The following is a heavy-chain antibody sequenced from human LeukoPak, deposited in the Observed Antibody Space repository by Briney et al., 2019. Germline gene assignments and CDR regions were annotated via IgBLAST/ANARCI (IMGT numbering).Heavy chain of an antibody. CDR3: AKDTHDYGDYAGIDY. CDR2: ISWNSGSI. V-gene: IGHV3-9*01. D-gene: IGHD4-17*01. Sequence: GRSLRLSCAASGFTFDDYAMHWVRQAPGKGLEWVSGISWNSGSIGYADSMKGRFTISRDNAKNSLYLQMNSLRAEDTALYYCAKDTHDYGDYAGIDYWGQGTLVTVSS. CDR1: GFTFDDYA. J-gene: IGHJ4*02.